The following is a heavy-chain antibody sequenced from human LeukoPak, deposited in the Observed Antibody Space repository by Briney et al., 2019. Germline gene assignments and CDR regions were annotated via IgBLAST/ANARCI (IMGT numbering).Heavy chain of an antibody. D-gene: IGHD3-10*01. CDR2: IYTGGNT. J-gene: IGHJ6*02. CDR1: GFTVDSHY. V-gene: IGHV3-53*01. CDR3: AKDSLWFGELRPLSYYYYGMDV. Sequence: GGSLRLSCAASGFTVDSHYLSWVRQAPGKGLEWVSTIYTGGNTYYAASVKGRFTISRDFSKNTLYLQMNSLRAEDTAVYYCAKDSLWFGELRPLSYYYYGMDVWGQGTTVTVSS.